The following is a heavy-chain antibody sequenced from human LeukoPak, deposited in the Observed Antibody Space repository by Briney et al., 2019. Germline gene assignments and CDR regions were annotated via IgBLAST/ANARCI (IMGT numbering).Heavy chain of an antibody. J-gene: IGHJ4*02. V-gene: IGHV4-34*01. Sequence: SETLSLTCAVYGGSFSGYYWSWIRQPPGKGLEWIGEINHSGSTNYNPSLKSRVTISVDTSKNQFSLELSSVTAADTAVYYCARGRRKQLAYFDYWGQGTLVTVSS. D-gene: IGHD6-6*01. CDR3: ARGRRKQLAYFDY. CDR1: GGSFSGYY. CDR2: INHSGST.